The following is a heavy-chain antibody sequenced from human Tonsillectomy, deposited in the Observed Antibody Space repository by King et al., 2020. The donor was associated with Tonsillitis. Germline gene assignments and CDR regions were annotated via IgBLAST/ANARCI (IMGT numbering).Heavy chain of an antibody. CDR1: GYSFTSYW. J-gene: IGHJ4*02. Sequence: QLVQSGAEVKKPGESLKISCKGSGYSFTSYWIGWVRQMPGKGLEWMGIIYPGDSDTRYSPSFQGQVTISADKSISTAYLQWSSLKASDTAMYYCARPRDPSDALSPFDYWGQGTLVTVSS. CDR2: IYPGDSDT. V-gene: IGHV5-51*01. D-gene: IGHD3-16*02. CDR3: ARPRDPSDALSPFDY.